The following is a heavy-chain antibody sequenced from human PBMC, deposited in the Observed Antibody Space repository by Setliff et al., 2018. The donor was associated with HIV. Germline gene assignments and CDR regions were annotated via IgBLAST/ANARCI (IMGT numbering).Heavy chain of an antibody. V-gene: IGHV1-69*13. CDR2: VVPTIHEA. CDR1: GVTFNYSF. Sequence: GASVKVSCKASGVTFNYSFITWVRQAPGQGLEWMGGVVPTIHEATYAQKFQGRVTITADESATTVYMEMSGLTSEDTAIYYCARGADASGYFYRECFQHWGQGTLVTVSS. J-gene: IGHJ1*01. D-gene: IGHD3-22*01. CDR3: ARGADASGYFYRECFQH.